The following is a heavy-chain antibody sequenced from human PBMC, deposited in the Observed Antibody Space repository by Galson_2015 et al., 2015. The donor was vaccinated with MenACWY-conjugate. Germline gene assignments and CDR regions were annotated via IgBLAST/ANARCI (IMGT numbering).Heavy chain of an antibody. CDR1: GFTISTNY. CDR2: INAGGNT. CDR3: AKSVGGTVPQRSFDF. Sequence: SLRLSCAASGFTISTNYMNWVRRAPGKGLEWVSLINAGGNTHYADSVEGRFAISRDTSKNTLYLQMDSLRAEDTAMYYCAKSVGGTVPQRSFDFWGQGTLVTVSS. V-gene: IGHV3-53*01. D-gene: IGHD1-26*01. J-gene: IGHJ4*02.